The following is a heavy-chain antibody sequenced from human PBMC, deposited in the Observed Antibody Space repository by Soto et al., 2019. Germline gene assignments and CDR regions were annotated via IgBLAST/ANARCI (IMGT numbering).Heavy chain of an antibody. CDR1: GGSISSSSYY. CDR2: IYYSGST. J-gene: IGHJ5*02. Sequence: SETLSLTCTVSGGSISSSSYYWGWIRQPPGKGLEWIGSIYYSGSTYYNTSLTSRVTISVDTSKKQFSLKLRPVTSADTAVYYCARRIGYCSSTSCYMRSYNWFDPWGQGTLVTVS. V-gene: IGHV4-39*01. D-gene: IGHD2-2*02. CDR3: ARRIGYCSSTSCYMRSYNWFDP.